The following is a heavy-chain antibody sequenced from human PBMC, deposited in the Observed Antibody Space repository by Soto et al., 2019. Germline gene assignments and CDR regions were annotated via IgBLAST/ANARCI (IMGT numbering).Heavy chain of an antibody. Sequence: QVQLVESGGGVVQSGRSLRLSCAASGFTFSTSGMHRIRQAPGKGLEWVAVISHDGGATYYVDSVKGRFTISRDTDKNTLHLQMDSLRPEDTATYYCAKDWGSSGWYNWFDPWGQGTLVTVSS. CDR3: AKDWGSSGWYNWFDP. J-gene: IGHJ5*02. CDR2: ISHDGGAT. D-gene: IGHD6-13*01. V-gene: IGHV3-30*18. CDR1: GFTFSTSG.